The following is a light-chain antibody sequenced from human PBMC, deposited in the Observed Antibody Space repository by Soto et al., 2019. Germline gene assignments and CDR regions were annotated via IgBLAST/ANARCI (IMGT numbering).Light chain of an antibody. CDR2: GAS. CDR1: QSVASAY. Sequence: EIVLTQSPGTMSLSLGERATLSCRASQSVASAYLAWYQHTPGQAPRLLIFGASSRATGIPDRISGSGSGTDFTLTISRLEPEDFAVYYCQQYASSRWTFGQGTKVEAK. J-gene: IGKJ1*01. V-gene: IGKV3-20*01. CDR3: QQYASSRWT.